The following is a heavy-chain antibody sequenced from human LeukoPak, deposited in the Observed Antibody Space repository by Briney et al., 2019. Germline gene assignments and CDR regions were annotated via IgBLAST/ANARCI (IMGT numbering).Heavy chain of an antibody. V-gene: IGHV4-61*02. CDR1: GGSISSGSYY. CDR3: AREVNNYYDTPRFDY. CDR2: IYTSGGT. J-gene: IGHJ4*02. D-gene: IGHD3-22*01. Sequence: PSETLSLTCTVSGGSISSGSYYWSWIRQPAGKGLEWIGRIYTSGGTNYNPPLKSRVTISVDTSKNQFSLKLSSVTAADTAVYYCAREVNNYYDTPRFDYWGQGTLVTVSS.